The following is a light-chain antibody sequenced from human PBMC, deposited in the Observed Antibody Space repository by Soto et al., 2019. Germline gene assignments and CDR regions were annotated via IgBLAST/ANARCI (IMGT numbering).Light chain of an antibody. Sequence: EIVLTQSPGTLSLSPGERATLSCRASQSVSSSYLAWYQQNPGQAPRLLIYGASSRATGIPHRFSGSGSGTDFTLTIRRLEPEDFAVYYCQQYGSSPPWTFGQGTKVEIK. CDR2: GAS. V-gene: IGKV3-20*01. J-gene: IGKJ1*01. CDR1: QSVSSSY. CDR3: QQYGSSPPWT.